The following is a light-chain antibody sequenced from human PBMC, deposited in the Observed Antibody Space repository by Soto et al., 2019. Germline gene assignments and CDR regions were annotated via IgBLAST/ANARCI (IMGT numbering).Light chain of an antibody. CDR3: QHYNSYSLT. V-gene: IGKV1-5*01. Sequence: DIQMTQSPSTLSASVGDRVTITCRASQSISSWLAWYQQKPGKAPKLLIYESSSVESGVPSRFSGSGSGTEFTLTTSSLQPDAFATYYCQHYNSYSLTFGQGTKVEIK. CDR2: ESS. J-gene: IGKJ1*01. CDR1: QSISSW.